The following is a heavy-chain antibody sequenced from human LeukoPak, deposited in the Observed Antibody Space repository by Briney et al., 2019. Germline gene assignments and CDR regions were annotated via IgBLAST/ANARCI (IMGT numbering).Heavy chain of an antibody. D-gene: IGHD3-3*01. CDR2: ISGSGVGS. J-gene: IGHJ4*02. CDR1: GFTFGSYA. V-gene: IGHV3-23*01. Sequence: PGGSLRLSCAASGFTFGSYAMSWVRQAPGKGREWVSAISGSGVGSYYADSVKGRFTISRDNSKNTLWLQMNSLRAVDTAVYYCAKVNYYDFWSGSTNFEYWGXGTLVTVSS. CDR3: AKVNYYDFWSGSTNFEY.